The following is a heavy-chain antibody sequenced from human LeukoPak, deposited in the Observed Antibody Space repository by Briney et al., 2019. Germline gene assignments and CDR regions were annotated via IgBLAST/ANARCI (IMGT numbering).Heavy chain of an antibody. V-gene: IGHV1-18*01. CDR3: ARVNGRRGYSYGNDY. CDR2: ISAYNGNT. Sequence: GASVKVSCKASGYTFTSYGISGVRQAPGQGLEWMGWISAYNGNTNYAQKLQGRVTMTTDTSTSTAYMEVRSLRSDDTAVYYCARVNGRRGYSYGNDYWGQGTLVTVSS. J-gene: IGHJ4*02. CDR1: GYTFTSYG. D-gene: IGHD5-18*01.